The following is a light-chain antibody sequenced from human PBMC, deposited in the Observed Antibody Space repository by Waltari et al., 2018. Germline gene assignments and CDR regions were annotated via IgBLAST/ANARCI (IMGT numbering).Light chain of an antibody. J-gene: IGLJ3*02. V-gene: IGLV1-47*01. CDR3: ATWDDSLSVVL. Sequence: QSVLIQPPSASGTPGQRITISCSGSSSNIGSNYVYWYQQVPGTAPRLLSYMTDQRPSGVPDRFSASKSGTSASLAINGLRSEDEADYYCATWDDSLSVVLFGGGTTLTVL. CDR2: MTD. CDR1: SSNIGSNY.